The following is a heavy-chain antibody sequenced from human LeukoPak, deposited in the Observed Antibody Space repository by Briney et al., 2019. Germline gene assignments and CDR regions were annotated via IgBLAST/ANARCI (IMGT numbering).Heavy chain of an antibody. J-gene: IGHJ4*02. CDR3: VRDNWGTDY. CDR2: IRKKGDRYTT. Sequence: PGGSLRLSCAASAFIFSDYFMDRVRQAPGKGLEWVGRIRKKGDRYTTEYVASVKGRFVILRDDSKNSLFLQMNSLRAEDTAMYYCVRDNWGTDYWGQGTLVTVSS. V-gene: IGHV3-72*01. CDR1: AFIFSDYF. D-gene: IGHD7-27*01.